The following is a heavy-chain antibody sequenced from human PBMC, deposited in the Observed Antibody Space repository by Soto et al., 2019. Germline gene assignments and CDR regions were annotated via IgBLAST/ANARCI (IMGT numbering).Heavy chain of an antibody. Sequence: SETMSVTCTVSGGSIISSIYYWGWIRKPPGKGLEWIGSIYYSGYTYYNPSLKSRVTISVDTSKNQFSLKLSSVTAADTAVYYCARHNGPLYVGYYYDMDVWGQGTTVTVSS. D-gene: IGHD3-16*01. CDR3: ARHNGPLYVGYYYDMDV. CDR1: GGSIISSIYY. V-gene: IGHV4-39*01. J-gene: IGHJ6*02. CDR2: IYYSGYT.